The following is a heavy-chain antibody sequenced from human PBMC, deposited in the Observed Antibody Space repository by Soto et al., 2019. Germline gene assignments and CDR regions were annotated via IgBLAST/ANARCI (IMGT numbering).Heavy chain of an antibody. CDR1: GFSISSVDYY. J-gene: IGHJ3*02. CDR2: IYYSGST. V-gene: IGHV4-30-4*02. Sequence: PSETLSLSCTFSGFSISSVDYYWILIRQPPGKGLEWIGYIYYSGSTYYNPSLKSRVTISVDTSKNQFSLKLSSVTAADTAVYYCARLPPHPAPTVDAFDIWGQGTMVT. CDR3: ARLPPHPAPTVDAFDI.